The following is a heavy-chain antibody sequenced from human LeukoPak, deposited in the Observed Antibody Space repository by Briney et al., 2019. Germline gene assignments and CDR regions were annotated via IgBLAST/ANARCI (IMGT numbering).Heavy chain of an antibody. V-gene: IGHV4-4*09. CDR2: IYTSGST. D-gene: IGHD5-24*01. CDR3: ARQRWLQFPFDY. J-gene: IGHJ4*02. CDR1: GGSISSFY. Sequence: PSETPSLTCPVPGGSISSFYWSWIREPPREGLGWIGYIYTSGSTNYNPSLKSRVTISVDTSKNQFSLKLSSVTAAGTAVYYCARQRWLQFPFDYWGQGTLVTVSS.